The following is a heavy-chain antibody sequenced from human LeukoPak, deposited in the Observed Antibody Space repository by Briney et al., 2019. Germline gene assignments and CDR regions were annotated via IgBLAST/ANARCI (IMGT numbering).Heavy chain of an antibody. Sequence: KPGGSLRLSCAASGFTFSSYSMNWVRQAPGKGLEWVSSISSSSSYIYYADSVKGRFTISRDNAKNTLYLQMNSLRAEDTAAFYCGRGRPRGYSGYVIDYWGQGTPITVS. CDR3: GRGRPRGYSGYVIDY. CDR1: GFTFSSYS. CDR2: ISSSSSYI. J-gene: IGHJ4*02. D-gene: IGHD5-12*01. V-gene: IGHV3-21*01.